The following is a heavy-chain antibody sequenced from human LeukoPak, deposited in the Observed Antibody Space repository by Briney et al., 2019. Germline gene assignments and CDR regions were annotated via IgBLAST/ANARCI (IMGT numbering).Heavy chain of an antibody. CDR2: ISVSGNT. V-gene: IGHV3-23*01. D-gene: IGHD3-3*01. Sequence: GGSLRLSCAASGFTLSSYAMSWVRQGPGKGLEWVSAISVSGNTYHADSVKGRFTISRDNAKNSLYLQMNSLRAEDTAVYYCARVRFNWFDPWGQGTLVTVSS. CDR3: ARVRFNWFDP. J-gene: IGHJ5*02. CDR1: GFTLSSYA.